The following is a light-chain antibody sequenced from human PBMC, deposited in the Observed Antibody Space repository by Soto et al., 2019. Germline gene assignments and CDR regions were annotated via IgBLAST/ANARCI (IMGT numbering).Light chain of an antibody. CDR1: QTVNNN. V-gene: IGKV3-15*01. CDR3: HQRRQWPLT. Sequence: VMTQAPATLSVSLRGGSTLSCRASQTVNNNVAWYQLKDGQVLRLLSYGASTRATDIPARFSGSGSGTEFTLTSSSLESEDFAVYYCHQRRQWPLTFGGGTKVDIK. CDR2: GAS. J-gene: IGKJ4*01.